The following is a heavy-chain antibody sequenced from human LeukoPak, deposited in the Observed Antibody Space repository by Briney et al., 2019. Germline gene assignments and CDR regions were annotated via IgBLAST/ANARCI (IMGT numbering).Heavy chain of an antibody. V-gene: IGHV3-21*01. CDR2: ISSSSSYI. J-gene: IGHJ4*02. Sequence: GGSLRLSGAASGFTFSSYSMNWVRQAPGKGLEWVSSISSSSSYIYYADSVKGRFTISRDNAKNSLYLQMNSLRAEDTAVYYCARNSTAEAGTGRYFDYWGQGTLVTVSS. CDR1: GFTFSSYS. CDR3: ARNSTAEAGTGRYFDY. D-gene: IGHD6-19*01.